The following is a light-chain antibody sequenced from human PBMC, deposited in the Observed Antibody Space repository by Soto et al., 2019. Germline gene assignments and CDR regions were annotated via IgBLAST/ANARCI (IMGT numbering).Light chain of an antibody. CDR2: EGT. CDR1: SSNIGGYNV. V-gene: IGLV2-23*01. Sequence: QSALTQPPSVCGSPEQSITISCTGTSSNIGGYNVVSWYQQHPGKAPKVLIYEGTKRPSGVSNRFSGSQSGTTASLTISGLQAEDEAHYYCCSYVGATTYVFGSGTKVTVL. CDR3: CSYVGATTYV. J-gene: IGLJ1*01.